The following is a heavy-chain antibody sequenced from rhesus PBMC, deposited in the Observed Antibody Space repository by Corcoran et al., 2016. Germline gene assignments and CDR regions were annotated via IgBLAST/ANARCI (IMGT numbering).Heavy chain of an antibody. J-gene: IGHJ4*01. D-gene: IGHD3-3*01. CDR3: ARAFWTGYYCYFDY. V-gene: IGHV2S1*01. CDR1: GFSLSTSGIG. Sequence: QVTLKESGPALVKPTQTLTLTCTFSGFSLSTSGIGVGWIRQPPGKALEWLSSIYWDDDKYYSTAHKSRPTTSKDTSQNQVGLTMTNMDPVDTATYYCARAFWTGYYCYFDYWGQGVLVTGSS. CDR2: IYWDDDK.